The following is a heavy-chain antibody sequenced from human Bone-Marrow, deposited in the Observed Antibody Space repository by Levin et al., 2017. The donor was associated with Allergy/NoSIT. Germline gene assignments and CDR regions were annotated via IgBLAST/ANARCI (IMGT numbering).Heavy chain of an antibody. CDR2: ISSSGSDM. Sequence: GESLKISCPVSEFTFSIYSINWVRQAPGKGLEWVSSISSSGSDMYYVDSVRGRFTISRDNAKNSLTLQMNSLRAEDTAVYYCARGIIGDVRVAHKEAFDIWGQGTMVSVSS. J-gene: IGHJ3*02. V-gene: IGHV3-21*01. CDR1: EFTFSIYS. D-gene: IGHD2-8*02. CDR3: ARGIIGDVRVAHKEAFDI.